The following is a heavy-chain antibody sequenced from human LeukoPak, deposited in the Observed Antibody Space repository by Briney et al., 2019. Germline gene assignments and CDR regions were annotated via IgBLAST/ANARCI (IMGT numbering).Heavy chain of an antibody. CDR3: AKDFKLNSIAVAGTMGY. CDR2: SYGGSNK. D-gene: IGHD6-19*01. J-gene: IGHJ4*02. CDR1: GFTFSSYG. V-gene: IGHV3-30*18. Sequence: GGSLRLSCAASGFTFSSYGMHWVRQAPGKGLEWVAVSYGGSNKYYADSVKGRFTISRDNSKNTLYLQMNSLRAEDTAVYYCAKDFKLNSIAVAGTMGYWGQGTLVTVSS.